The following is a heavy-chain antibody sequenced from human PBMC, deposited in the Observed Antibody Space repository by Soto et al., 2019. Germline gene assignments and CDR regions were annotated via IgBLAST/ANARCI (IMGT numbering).Heavy chain of an antibody. V-gene: IGHV3-33*01. J-gene: IGHJ4*02. CDR1: GFTFSSYG. CDR2: IWYDGSNK. D-gene: IGHD1-26*01. CDR3: ARDPIVGAPRRVFDY. Sequence: QVQLVESGGGVVQPGRSLRLSCAASGFTFSSYGMHWVRQAPGKGLEWVAVIWYDGSNKYYADSVKGRFTISRDNSKNTLYLQMNSLRAEDTAVYYCARDPIVGAPRRVFDYWGQGTLVTVSS.